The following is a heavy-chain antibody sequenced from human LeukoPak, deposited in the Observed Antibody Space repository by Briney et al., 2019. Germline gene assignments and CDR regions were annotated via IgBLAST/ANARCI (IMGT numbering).Heavy chain of an antibody. Sequence: ASETLSLTCTVSGGSISIYYWSWIRQPPGEGLEWIGEINHSGSTNYNPSLKSRVTISVDTSKNQFSLKLSSVTAADTAVYYCARRMVRGVGWVYYYYYYMDVWGKGTTVTISS. V-gene: IGHV4-34*01. CDR2: INHSGST. J-gene: IGHJ6*03. CDR3: ARRMVRGVGWVYYYYYYMDV. CDR1: GGSISIYY. D-gene: IGHD3-10*01.